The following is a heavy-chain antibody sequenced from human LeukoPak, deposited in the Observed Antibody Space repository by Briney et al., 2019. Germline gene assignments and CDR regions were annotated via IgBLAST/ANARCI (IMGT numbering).Heavy chain of an antibody. Sequence: GGSLRLSCAASGFTFSSYAMHWVRQAPGKGLEWVAVISYDGSNKYYADSVKGRFTISRDNSKNTLYLQMNSLRAEDTAVYYCAKDLRYYDSSPIDYWGQGTLVTVSS. V-gene: IGHV3-30*04. J-gene: IGHJ4*02. CDR3: AKDLRYYDSSPIDY. D-gene: IGHD3-22*01. CDR1: GFTFSSYA. CDR2: ISYDGSNK.